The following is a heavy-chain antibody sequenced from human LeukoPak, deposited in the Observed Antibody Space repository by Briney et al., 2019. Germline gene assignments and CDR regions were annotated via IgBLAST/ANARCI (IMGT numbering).Heavy chain of an antibody. J-gene: IGHJ4*02. V-gene: IGHV1-69*05. CDR1: GGTFSSYA. CDR3: ARISDYGGNLDY. CDR2: IIPIFGTA. Sequence: GASVKVSCKASGGTFSSYAISWVGQAPGQGLEWMGGIIPIFGTANYAQKFQGRVTITTDESTSTAYMELSSLRSEDTAVYYCARISDYGGNLDYWGQGTLVTVSS. D-gene: IGHD4-23*01.